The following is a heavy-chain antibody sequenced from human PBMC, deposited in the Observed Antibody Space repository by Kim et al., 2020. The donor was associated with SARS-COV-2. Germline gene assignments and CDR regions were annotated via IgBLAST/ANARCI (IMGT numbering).Heavy chain of an antibody. J-gene: IGHJ4*02. CDR1: GYTFTSYG. V-gene: IGHV1-18*01. Sequence: ASVKVSCKASGYTFTSYGISWVRQAPGQGLEWMGWISAYNGNTNYAQKLQGRVTMTTDTSTSTAYMELRSLRSDDTAVYYCARDRGPVLLWFGELLSGSRYLDYWGQGTLVTVSS. CDR3: ARDRGPVLLWFGELLSGSRYLDY. CDR2: ISAYNGNT. D-gene: IGHD3-10*01.